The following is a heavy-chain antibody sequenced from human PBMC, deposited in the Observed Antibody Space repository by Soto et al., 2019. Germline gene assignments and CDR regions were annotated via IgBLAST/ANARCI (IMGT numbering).Heavy chain of an antibody. Sequence: QVQLVQSGAEVKKPGSSVTVSCKASGGTFGNSAISWVRQAPGQGLEWMGGIIPIFPTPGYAQKLQGRVTITADESTSTAYMELTSLRSEDTAVYYCARDKDRLQYGGNYYYGMDVWGQGTTVTVSS. D-gene: IGHD6-25*01. J-gene: IGHJ6*02. CDR1: GGTFGNSA. CDR3: ARDKDRLQYGGNYYYGMDV. V-gene: IGHV1-69*12. CDR2: IIPIFPTP.